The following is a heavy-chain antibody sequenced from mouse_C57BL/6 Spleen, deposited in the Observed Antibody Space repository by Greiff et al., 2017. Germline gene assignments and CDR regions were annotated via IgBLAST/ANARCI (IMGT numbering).Heavy chain of an antibody. J-gene: IGHJ2*01. Sequence: QVQLQQPGAELVKPGASVKMSCKASGYTFTSYWITWVKQRPGQGLEWIGDIYPGSGSTNYNEKFKSKATLTVDTSSSTAYMQLSSLTSEDSAVYYCATSITTVVAPLFDDWGQGTTLTVSS. D-gene: IGHD1-1*01. CDR3: ATSITTVVAPLFDD. CDR1: GYTFTSYW. V-gene: IGHV1-55*01. CDR2: IYPGSGST.